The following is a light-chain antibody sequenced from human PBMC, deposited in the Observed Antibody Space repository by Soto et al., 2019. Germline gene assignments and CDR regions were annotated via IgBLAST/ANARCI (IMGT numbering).Light chain of an antibody. J-gene: IGKJ1*01. Sequence: DIQMTQSPSSLPASVGDRVTITCRASQSISSYLNWYQQKPGKAPKLLIYAASSLQSGVPSRFSGSGSGTDFTLTINSLQPEDFATYYCQQSYSTLRTFGQGTKVEIK. CDR3: QQSYSTLRT. V-gene: IGKV1-39*01. CDR2: AAS. CDR1: QSISSY.